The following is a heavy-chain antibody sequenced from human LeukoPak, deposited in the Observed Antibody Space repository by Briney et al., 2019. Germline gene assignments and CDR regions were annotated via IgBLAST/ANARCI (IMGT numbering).Heavy chain of an antibody. D-gene: IGHD3-10*01. V-gene: IGHV4-4*09. CDR2: IYTSGST. J-gene: IGHJ5*02. CDR3: ARVLIWFGQLQNWFDP. CDR1: GGSISSYY. Sequence: PSETLSLTCTVSGGSISSYYWSWIRQPPGKGLEWIGYIYTSGSTNYNPYLKSRVTISVDASKNQFSLKLSSVTAADTAVYYCARVLIWFGQLQNWFDPWGPGTLVTVSS.